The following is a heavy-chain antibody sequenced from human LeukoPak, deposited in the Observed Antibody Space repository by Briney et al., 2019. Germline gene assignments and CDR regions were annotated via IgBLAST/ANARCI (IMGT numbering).Heavy chain of an antibody. CDR1: GFTYTSYE. Sequence: GGSLRLSCAASGFTYTSYEMNWVRQCPGKGLEWVSYISSSGSTIYYADSVKGRFTISRDNAKNSLYLQMNSLRAEDTAVYYCARDRYTVMVMGYYGMDVWGKGTTVTVSS. CDR2: ISSSGSTI. J-gene: IGHJ6*04. D-gene: IGHD5-18*01. CDR3: ARDRYTVMVMGYYGMDV. V-gene: IGHV3-48*03.